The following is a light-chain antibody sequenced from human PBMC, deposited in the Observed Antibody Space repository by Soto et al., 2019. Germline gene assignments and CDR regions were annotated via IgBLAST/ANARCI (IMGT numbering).Light chain of an antibody. CDR3: SSYTNTSTLV. J-gene: IGLJ3*02. Sequence: QSALTQPASVSGSPGQSITISCTGTSSDVGAYNLVSWYQQHPGRAPKLFIFDVSDRPSGVSNRFSGSKSGNTASLTISGLQAADEAFYSCSSYTNTSTLVFGGGTQLTVL. CDR2: DVS. CDR1: SSDVGAYNL. V-gene: IGLV2-14*03.